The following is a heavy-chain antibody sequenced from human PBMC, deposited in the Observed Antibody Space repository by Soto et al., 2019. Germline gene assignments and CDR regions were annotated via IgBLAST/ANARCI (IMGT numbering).Heavy chain of an antibody. Sequence: EVQLLESGGGLVQPGGSLRLSCAASGFTFSSYAMSWVRQAPGKGLEWVSAISGSGGSTYYADSVKGRFTISRDNSKNTLDLQMTSLRAEDTAVYYCAKDLAPGPYYDFLTEDVWGQGTTVTVSS. CDR1: GFTFSSYA. CDR2: ISGSGGST. J-gene: IGHJ6*02. CDR3: AKDLAPGPYYDFLTEDV. D-gene: IGHD3-3*01. V-gene: IGHV3-23*01.